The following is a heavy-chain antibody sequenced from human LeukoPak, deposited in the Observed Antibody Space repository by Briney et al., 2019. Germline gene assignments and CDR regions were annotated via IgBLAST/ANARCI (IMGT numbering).Heavy chain of an antibody. CDR2: INSDGSST. CDR1: GFTFSSYW. J-gene: IGHJ3*02. D-gene: IGHD2-15*01. V-gene: IGHV3-74*01. CDR3: ARDCGGSCYFAFDI. Sequence: GGSLRLSCAASGFTFSSYWMHWVRQAPGKGLVWVSRINSDGSSTSYADSVKGRFTISRDNAKNLLYLQMNSLRAEDTAVYYCARDCGGSCYFAFDIWGQGTMVTVSS.